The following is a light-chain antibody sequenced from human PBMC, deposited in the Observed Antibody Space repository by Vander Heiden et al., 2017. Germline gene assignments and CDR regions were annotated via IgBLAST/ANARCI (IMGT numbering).Light chain of an antibody. V-gene: IGKV1-39*01. CDR2: AAS. CDR3: QQSDSTLCT. J-gene: IGKJ3*01. Sequence: DIQLTQSPSSLSASEADRVPITCRASHSISSYLNWYQQKPGKAPKLLIYAASSRDSGVPDRFSGSGSGTDFTLTISSLQPEDFATYYCQQSDSTLCTFGPGTNVDIK. CDR1: HSISSY.